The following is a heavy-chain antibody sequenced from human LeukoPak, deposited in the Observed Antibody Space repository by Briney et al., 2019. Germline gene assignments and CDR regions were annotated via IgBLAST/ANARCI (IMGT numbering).Heavy chain of an antibody. CDR3: ARSTNFEAFDI. Sequence: PSETLSPTCSVSGGSVSSGSYYYSWIRQPPGKGLEWIGCIYYSGSTNYNPSLKSRVTISLDTSKIQFSLNLRSVTTADTAVYYCARSTNFEAFDIWGQGTMVTVSA. CDR2: IYYSGST. D-gene: IGHD4/OR15-4a*01. V-gene: IGHV4-61*01. J-gene: IGHJ3*02. CDR1: GGSVSSGSYY.